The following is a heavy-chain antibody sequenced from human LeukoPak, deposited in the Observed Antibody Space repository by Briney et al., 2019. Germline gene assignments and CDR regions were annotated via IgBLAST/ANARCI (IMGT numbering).Heavy chain of an antibody. CDR3: ARGDYYDSSGYPTTFDP. CDR1: GFTFSSYG. D-gene: IGHD3-22*01. CDR2: ISSNGGST. J-gene: IGHJ5*02. V-gene: IGHV3-64*01. Sequence: GGSLRLSCAASGFTFSSYGMHWVRQAPGKGLEYVSAISSNGGSTYYANSVKGRFTISRDNSKNTLYLQMGSLRAEDMAVYYCARGDYYDSSGYPTTFDPWGQGTLVTVSS.